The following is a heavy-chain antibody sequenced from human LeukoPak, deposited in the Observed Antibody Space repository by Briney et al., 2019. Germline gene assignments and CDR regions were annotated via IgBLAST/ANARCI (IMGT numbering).Heavy chain of an antibody. CDR1: GESFSGYY. CDR3: ARANVGATYFDY. D-gene: IGHD1-26*01. Sequence: SETLSLTCAVYGESFSGYYWSWIRQPPGKGLEWIGEINHSGSTNYNPSLKSRVTISVDTSKNQFSLKLSSVTAADTAVYYCARANVGATYFDYWGQGALVTVSS. V-gene: IGHV4-34*01. CDR2: INHSGST. J-gene: IGHJ4*02.